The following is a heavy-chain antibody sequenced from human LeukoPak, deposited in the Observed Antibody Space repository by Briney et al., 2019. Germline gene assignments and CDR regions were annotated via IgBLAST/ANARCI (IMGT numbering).Heavy chain of an antibody. J-gene: IGHJ4*02. Sequence: GGSLRLSCAASGFSVSQHYMNWVRQAPGKGLQWVSVIYSGGSTYYADSVRGRFTVSRDTSKNTLGLQMNSLRAEDTAVYYCARDKDWLLYDYWGQGTLVTVSS. D-gene: IGHD3/OR15-3a*01. CDR1: GFSVSQHY. CDR3: ARDKDWLLYDY. CDR2: IYSGGST. V-gene: IGHV3-66*01.